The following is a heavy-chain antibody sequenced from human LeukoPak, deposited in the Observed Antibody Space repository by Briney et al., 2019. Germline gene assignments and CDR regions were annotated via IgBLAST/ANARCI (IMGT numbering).Heavy chain of an antibody. CDR1: GGSISRYY. CDR2: IYYSGST. J-gene: IGHJ6*03. Sequence: PSETLSLTCSVSGGSISRYYWTWIRQPPGKGLEWIGYIYYSGSTNYNPSLKSRVTISVDTSKNQFSLKLSSVTAADTAVYYCARGSHYYYYMDVWGKGTTVTVSS. CDR3: ARGSHYYYYMDV. D-gene: IGHD2-15*01. V-gene: IGHV4-59*01.